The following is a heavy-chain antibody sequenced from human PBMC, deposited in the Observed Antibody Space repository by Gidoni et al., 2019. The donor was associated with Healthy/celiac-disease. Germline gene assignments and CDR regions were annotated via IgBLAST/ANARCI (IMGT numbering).Heavy chain of an antibody. CDR2: IYYSGST. D-gene: IGHD3-9*01. V-gene: IGHV4-39*01. CDR3: ARQRYDILTGCHNFDY. J-gene: IGHJ4*02. Sequence: QLQLQESGPGLVKPSETLSLTCTVSGGSISSSSYYWGWIRQPPGKGLEWIGSIYYSGSTYYNPSLKSRVTISVDTSKNQFSLKLSSVTAADTAVYYCARQRYDILTGCHNFDYWGQGTLVTVSS. CDR1: GGSISSSSYY.